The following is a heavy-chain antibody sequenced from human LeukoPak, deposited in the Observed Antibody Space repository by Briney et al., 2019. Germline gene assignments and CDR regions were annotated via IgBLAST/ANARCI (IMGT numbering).Heavy chain of an antibody. CDR1: GGSISSGGYS. D-gene: IGHD3-10*01. CDR2: IYYSGST. J-gene: IGHJ3*02. CDR3: ARASTYYRDHDAFDI. V-gene: IGHV4-31*03. Sequence: SQTLSLTCTVSGGSISSGGYSWSWIRQHPGKGLEWIGYIYYSGSTYYNPSLKSRVTISVDTSKNQFSLKLSSVTAADTAVYYCARASTYYRDHDAFDIWGQGTMVTVSS.